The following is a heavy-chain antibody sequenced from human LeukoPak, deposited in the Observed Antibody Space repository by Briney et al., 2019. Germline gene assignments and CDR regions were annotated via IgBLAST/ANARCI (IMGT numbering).Heavy chain of an antibody. CDR3: GLSSTSPYYYYYGMDV. J-gene: IGHJ6*02. CDR1: GYTFTSYG. Sequence: ASVKVSCKASGYTFTSYGISWVRQAPGQGLEWMGWISAYNGNTNYAQKLLGRVTMTTDTSTSTAYMELRSLRSDDTAVYYCGLSSTSPYYYYYGMDVWGQGTTVTVSS. V-gene: IGHV1-18*01. D-gene: IGHD2-2*01. CDR2: ISAYNGNT.